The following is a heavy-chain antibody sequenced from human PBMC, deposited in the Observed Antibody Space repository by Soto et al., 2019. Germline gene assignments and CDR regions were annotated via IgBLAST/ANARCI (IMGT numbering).Heavy chain of an antibody. CDR2: INAGNGNT. Sequence: QVQLVQSGAEEKKPGASVKVSCKASGYTFTGYAMHWVRQAPGQRLEWMGWINAGNGNTKYSQKFQGRVTITMETSASTAHMELSSLRSEDTAVYYCARAVAVPADFYYWGQGTLVTVAS. CDR1: GYTFTGYA. J-gene: IGHJ4*02. D-gene: IGHD6-19*01. V-gene: IGHV1-3*05. CDR3: ARAVAVPADFYY.